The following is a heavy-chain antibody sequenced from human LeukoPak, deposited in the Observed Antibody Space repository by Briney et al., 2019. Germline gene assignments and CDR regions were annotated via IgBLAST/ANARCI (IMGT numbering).Heavy chain of an antibody. J-gene: IGHJ4*02. V-gene: IGHV3-11*04. CDR2: ISSSGVTI. CDR3: ARGTTVTRIYDY. Sequence: PGGFLRLSCAASGFTFSNYYMSWIRQAQGEGLEWVSYISSSGVTIYYADSVKGRFTISRDDAKNSLYLQMSSLRAEDTAVYYCARGTTVTRIYDYWGQGTLVTVSS. D-gene: IGHD4-17*01. CDR1: GFTFSNYY.